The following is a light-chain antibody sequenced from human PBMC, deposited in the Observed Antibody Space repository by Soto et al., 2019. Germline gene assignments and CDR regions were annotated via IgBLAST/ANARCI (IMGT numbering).Light chain of an antibody. V-gene: IGKV3-11*01. CDR2: DAS. CDR1: QSISSY. CDR3: HQRSTWPFT. Sequence: EIVLTQSPATLSLSPGERATLSCRASQSISSYLAWYQQKPDQAPRLLIYDASNRATGIPARFSGSGSGTDFTLTISSLEPEYFAVYYCHQRSTWPFTFGTGTKVDIK. J-gene: IGKJ3*01.